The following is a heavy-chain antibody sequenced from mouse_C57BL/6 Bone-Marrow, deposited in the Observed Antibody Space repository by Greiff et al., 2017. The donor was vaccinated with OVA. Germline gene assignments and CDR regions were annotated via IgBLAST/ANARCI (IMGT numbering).Heavy chain of an antibody. Sequence: QVQLQQSGPGLVQPSQSLSITCTVSGFSLTSYGVHWVRQSPGKGLEWLGVIWSGGSTDYNAAFISRLSISKDNPKSQVFFKMNSLQADDTAIYYCATYDYVWFAYWGQGTLVTVSA. J-gene: IGHJ3*01. CDR3: ATYDYVWFAY. V-gene: IGHV2-2*01. CDR2: IWSGGST. D-gene: IGHD2-4*01. CDR1: GFSLTSYG.